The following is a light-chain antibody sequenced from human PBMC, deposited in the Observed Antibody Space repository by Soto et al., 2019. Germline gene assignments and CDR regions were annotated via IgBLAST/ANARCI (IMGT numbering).Light chain of an antibody. CDR1: SSDIGGYNY. V-gene: IGLV2-14*01. CDR3: SSYTTSSTVE. Sequence: QSPLTQSASVSGSPGQSITISCTGTSSDIGGYNYVSWYQQHPDKAPKLMIFEVSNRPSGVSNRFSGSKSGNTASLTISGLLPEDEADYYCSSYTTSSTVEFGGGTKLTVL. J-gene: IGLJ2*01. CDR2: EVS.